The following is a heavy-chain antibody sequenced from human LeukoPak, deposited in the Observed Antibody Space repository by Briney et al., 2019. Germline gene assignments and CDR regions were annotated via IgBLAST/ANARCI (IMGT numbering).Heavy chain of an antibody. J-gene: IGHJ5*02. D-gene: IGHD3-22*01. Sequence: PSETLSLTCTVSVGSISSTSSYWGWIRQPPGKGLEWIVSIYYSGSTYYNPSLKSRVTISVDTSRNQFSLKLSSVTAADTAVYYCARRGPMRQPNWFDPWGQGTLVTVSS. CDR3: ARRGPMRQPNWFDP. V-gene: IGHV4-39*01. CDR1: VGSISSTSSY. CDR2: IYYSGST.